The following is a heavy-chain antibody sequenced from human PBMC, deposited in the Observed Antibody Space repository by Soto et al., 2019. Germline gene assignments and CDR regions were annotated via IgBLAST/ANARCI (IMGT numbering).Heavy chain of an antibody. Sequence: ASVKVSCKASGGTFSSYAISWVRQAPGQGLEWMGWIIATNGKANYAQKFQDRVTMTTDKSTRTAYMELRSLRSDDTVVYYCARPLPGAGAGAFDIWGQGTMVTVSS. CDR1: GGTFSSYA. D-gene: IGHD1-26*01. CDR3: ARPLPGAGAGAFDI. CDR2: IIATNGKA. V-gene: IGHV1-18*01. J-gene: IGHJ3*02.